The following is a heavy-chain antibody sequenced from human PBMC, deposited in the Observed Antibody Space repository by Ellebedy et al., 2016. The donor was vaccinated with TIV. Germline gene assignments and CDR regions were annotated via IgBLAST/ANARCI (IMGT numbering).Heavy chain of an antibody. CDR3: ARGIRAYDPKGFSDY. CDR1: GGSISSYY. Sequence: MPSETLSLTCTVSGGSISSYYWSWIRQPPGKGLEWIGYIYYTGNTNYNHSLKSRVTISVDMSKNQFSLKLRSVTAADTAVYYCARGIRAYDPKGFSDYWGQGTLVTVSS. CDR2: IYYTGNT. D-gene: IGHD5-12*01. J-gene: IGHJ4*02. V-gene: IGHV4-59*01.